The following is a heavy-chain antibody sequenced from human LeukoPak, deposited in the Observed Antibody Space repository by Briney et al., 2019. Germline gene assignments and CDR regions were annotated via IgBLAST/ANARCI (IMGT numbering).Heavy chain of an antibody. CDR3: ALKGYCRGGSCAQYYFDY. CDR2: IDWDDDK. V-gene: IGHV2-70*04. CDR1: GFSLSTSGMR. Sequence: EAGPTLVKPTQTLTLTCTFSGFSLSTSGMRVSWIRQPPGKALEWLALIDWDDDKFYSTSLKTRLTISKDTSKNQVVLTMTNMDPVDTATYYCALKGYCRGGSCAQYYFDYWGQGTLVTVSS. J-gene: IGHJ4*02. D-gene: IGHD2-15*01.